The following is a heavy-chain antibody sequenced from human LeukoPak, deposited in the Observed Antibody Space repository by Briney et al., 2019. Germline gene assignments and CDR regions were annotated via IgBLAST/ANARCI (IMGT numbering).Heavy chain of an antibody. CDR1: GGSISSGDYY. Sequence: PSETLSLTCTVSGGSISSGDYYWSWIRQPPGKGLEWIGYIYYSGSTYYNPSLKSRFTISVDTSKNQFSLKLSSVTAADTAVYYCARDLLNEGNHLDYWGQGTLVTVSS. J-gene: IGHJ4*02. CDR2: IYYSGST. CDR3: ARDLLNEGNHLDY. V-gene: IGHV4-30-4*01. D-gene: IGHD4-23*01.